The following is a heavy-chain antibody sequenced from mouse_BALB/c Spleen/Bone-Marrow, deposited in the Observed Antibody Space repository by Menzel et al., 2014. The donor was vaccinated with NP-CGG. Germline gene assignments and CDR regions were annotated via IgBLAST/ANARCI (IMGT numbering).Heavy chain of an antibody. V-gene: IGHV14-3*02. CDR1: GFNIKDTY. Sequence: VQLQQSGAELVKPGASVKLSCTASGFNIKDTYMNWVKQRPEQGLEWIGRIDPANGNTKYDPKFQGKATITADTSSYTAYLQLSSLTSEDTAVYYCAREYYGNYARYFDVWGAGTTVTVSS. J-gene: IGHJ1*01. CDR2: IDPANGNT. CDR3: AREYYGNYARYFDV. D-gene: IGHD2-1*01.